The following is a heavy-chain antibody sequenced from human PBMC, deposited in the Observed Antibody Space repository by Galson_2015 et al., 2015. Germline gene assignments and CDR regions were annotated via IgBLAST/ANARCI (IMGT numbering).Heavy chain of an antibody. CDR1: GYTFTSYA. D-gene: IGHD2-2*01. CDR3: ARPTGVVVVPAAPLGMDV. Sequence: SVKVSCKASGYTFTSYAMHWVRQAPGQRLEWMGWINAGNGNTKYSQKFQGRVTITRDTSASTAYMELSSLRSEDTAVYYCARPTGVVVVPAAPLGMDVWGQGTTVTVSS. CDR2: INAGNGNT. V-gene: IGHV1-3*01. J-gene: IGHJ6*02.